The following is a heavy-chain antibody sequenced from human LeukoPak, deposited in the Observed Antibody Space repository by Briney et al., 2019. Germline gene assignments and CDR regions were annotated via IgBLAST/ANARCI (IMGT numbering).Heavy chain of an antibody. D-gene: IGHD3/OR15-3a*01. Sequence: GGSLRLSCAASGFTFSGHWMHWARQRPGKGLEWVANITPEGRRKNYADSVRGRFTISRDNARSSLYLHMDSLRADDTAVYYCVRDADWAFNFWGQGALV. CDR1: GFTFSGHW. CDR2: ITPEGRRK. CDR3: VRDADWAFNF. V-gene: IGHV3-7*03. J-gene: IGHJ4*02.